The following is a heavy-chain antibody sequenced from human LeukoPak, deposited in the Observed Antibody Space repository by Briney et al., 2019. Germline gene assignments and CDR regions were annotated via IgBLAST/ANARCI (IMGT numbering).Heavy chain of an antibody. CDR1: GFTFNTYG. J-gene: IGHJ5*02. D-gene: IGHD3-22*01. V-gene: IGHV3-30*02. CDR3: ARVRDYYDSSGYWNNWFDP. Sequence: GGSLRLSCAASGFTFNTYGMHWVRQAPGKGLEWVAYIPFDGSDEYYVDSVKGRFSISRDNSKNTLYLQMNSLRAEDTAVYYCARVRDYYDSSGYWNNWFDPWGQGTLVTVSS. CDR2: IPFDGSDE.